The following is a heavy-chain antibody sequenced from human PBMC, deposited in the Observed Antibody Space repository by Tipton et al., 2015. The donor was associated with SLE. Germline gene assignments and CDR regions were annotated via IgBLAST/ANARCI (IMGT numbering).Heavy chain of an antibody. Sequence: TLSLTCTVSGGSISSYYWSWIRQPSGKGLEWIGYIYYSGSTYYNPSLKSRVTISVDRSKNQFSLQLSSVTAADTAVYYCANAGNWFDPWGQGTLVTVSS. V-gene: IGHV4-59*12. CDR1: GGSISSYY. D-gene: IGHD1-14*01. J-gene: IGHJ5*02. CDR3: ANAGNWFDP. CDR2: IYYSGST.